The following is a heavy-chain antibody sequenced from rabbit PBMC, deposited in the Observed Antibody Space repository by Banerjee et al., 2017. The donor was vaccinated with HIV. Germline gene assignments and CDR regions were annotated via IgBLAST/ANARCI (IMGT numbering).Heavy chain of an antibody. CDR3: ARRSGYGNL. J-gene: IGHJ4*01. V-gene: IGHV1S45*01. D-gene: IGHD1-1*01. CDR1: GFSFSNNY. CDR2: IYTSSGRT. Sequence: QEQLEESGGDLVKPEGSLTLTCTASGFSFSNNYMCWVRQAPGKGLEWIACIYTSSGRTYYASWAKGRFTISKTSSTTVTLQMTSLTAADTATYFCARRSGYGNLWGQGTLVTVS.